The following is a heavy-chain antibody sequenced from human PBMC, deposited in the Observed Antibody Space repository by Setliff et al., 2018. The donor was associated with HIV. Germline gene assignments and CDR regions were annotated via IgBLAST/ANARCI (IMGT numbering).Heavy chain of an antibody. D-gene: IGHD3-22*01. J-gene: IGHJ5*02. Sequence: SETLSLTCAVYGGSFSGYYWSWIRQPPGKGLEWIGEINHSGSTNYNPSLKSLVTISVDTSKNQFSLKLSSVTAADTAVYYCARSVRHRTVTMIVGRFDPWGQGVLVTVSS. V-gene: IGHV4-34*01. CDR3: ARSVRHRTVTMIVGRFDP. CDR2: INHSGST. CDR1: GGSFSGYY.